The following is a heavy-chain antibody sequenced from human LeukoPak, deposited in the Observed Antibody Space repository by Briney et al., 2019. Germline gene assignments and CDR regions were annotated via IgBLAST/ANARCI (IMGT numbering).Heavy chain of an antibody. V-gene: IGHV3-23*01. CDR3: AKGGYCTNGVCFAYYYFDS. Sequence: GGSLRLSCAASGFTFTSYSMNWVRQAPGKGLEWVSAISGSGDNTYYADSVKGRFTISRDNSKNTLYLQMNSLRAEDTAVYYCAKGGYCTNGVCFAYYYFDSWGQGTLVTVSS. D-gene: IGHD2-8*01. CDR1: GFTFTSYS. CDR2: ISGSGDNT. J-gene: IGHJ4*02.